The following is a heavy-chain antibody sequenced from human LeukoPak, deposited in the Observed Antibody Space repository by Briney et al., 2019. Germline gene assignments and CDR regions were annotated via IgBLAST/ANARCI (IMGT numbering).Heavy chain of an antibody. Sequence: PGGSPRLSCAGSGFHFSGTWLNWVRQAPGQGLEWVARINTKTDGAATTYAAPVKGRFTIPRDDSKSTLYLEVNSLKTEDTAVYYCTTEFWYYFNNWGQGTLVTVSS. D-gene: IGHD3-3*01. J-gene: IGHJ4*02. CDR3: TTEFWYYFNN. CDR2: INTKTDGAAT. V-gene: IGHV3-15*01. CDR1: GFHFSGTW.